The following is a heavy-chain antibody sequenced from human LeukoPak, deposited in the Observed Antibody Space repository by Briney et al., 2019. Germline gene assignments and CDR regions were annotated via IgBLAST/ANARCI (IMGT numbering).Heavy chain of an antibody. CDR2: INHSGST. Sequence: PSETLSLTCAVYGGSFSGYYWSWIRQPPGKGLEWIGEINHSGSTNYNPSLKSRVTISVDTSKNQFSLKLSSVTAADTAVYYCARGGYYDILTGKNYYYYYMDVWGKGTTVTVSS. CDR1: GGSFSGYY. J-gene: IGHJ6*03. D-gene: IGHD3-9*01. V-gene: IGHV4-34*01. CDR3: ARGGYYDILTGKNYYYYYMDV.